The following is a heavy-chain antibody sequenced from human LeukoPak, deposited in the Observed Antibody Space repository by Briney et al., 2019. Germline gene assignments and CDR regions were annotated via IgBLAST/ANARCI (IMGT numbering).Heavy chain of an antibody. CDR3: ASSRSPDYDFWSGYLYYFDY. Sequence: SVKVSCKASGGTFNSYAISWVRQAPGQGLEWMGGIIPIFGTANHAQKFQGRVTITTDESTSTAYMELSSLRSEDTAVYYCASSRSPDYDFWSGYLYYFDYWGQGTLVTVSS. V-gene: IGHV1-69*05. J-gene: IGHJ4*02. CDR1: GGTFNSYA. D-gene: IGHD3-3*01. CDR2: IIPIFGTA.